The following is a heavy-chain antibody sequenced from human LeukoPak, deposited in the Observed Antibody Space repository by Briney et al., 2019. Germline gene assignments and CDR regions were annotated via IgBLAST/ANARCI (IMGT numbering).Heavy chain of an antibody. Sequence: GGSLRLSCAASGFTFSSYSMNWVRQASGKGLEWVSSISSSSSYIYYADSVKGRFTISRDNAKNSLYLQMNSLRAEDTAVYYCARDPLVDGGDWFDYWAREPWSPSPQ. J-gene: IGHJ4*02. V-gene: IGHV3-21*01. D-gene: IGHD2-21*02. CDR3: ARDPLVDGGDWFDY. CDR2: ISSSSSYI. CDR1: GFTFSSYS.